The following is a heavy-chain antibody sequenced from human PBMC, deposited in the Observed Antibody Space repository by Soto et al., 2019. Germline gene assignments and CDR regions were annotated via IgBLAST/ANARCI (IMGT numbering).Heavy chain of an antibody. J-gene: IGHJ4*02. D-gene: IGHD3-10*01. CDR1: GGSISSGGYS. V-gene: IGHV4-30-2*01. CDR3: ARGALLWFGEPRSPFFDY. CDR2: IYHSGST. Sequence: QLQLQESGSGLVKPSQTLSLTCAVSGGSISSGGYSWSWIRQPPGKGLEWIGYIYHSGSTYYNPSLKSRVTIAVDRSKNQFSLKLSSVTAADTAVYYCARGALLWFGEPRSPFFDYWGQGTLVTVSS.